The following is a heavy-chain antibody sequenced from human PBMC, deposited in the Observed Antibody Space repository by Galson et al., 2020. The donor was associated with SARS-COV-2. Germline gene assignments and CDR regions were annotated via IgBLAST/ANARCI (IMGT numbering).Heavy chain of an antibody. CDR1: GFTFDDYA. V-gene: IGHV3-9*01. CDR2: ISWNSGSI. CDR3: AKGDYDIRPDYYYYYGMDV. Sequence: SLKISCAASGFTFDDYAMHWVRQAPGKGLEWVSGISWNSGSIGYADSVKGRFTISRDNAKNSLYLQMNSLRAEDTALYYCAKGDYDIRPDYYYYYGMDVWGQGTTVTVSS. J-gene: IGHJ6*02. D-gene: IGHD3-9*01.